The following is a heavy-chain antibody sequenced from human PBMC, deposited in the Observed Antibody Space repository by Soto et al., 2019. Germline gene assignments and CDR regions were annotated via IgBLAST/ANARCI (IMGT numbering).Heavy chain of an antibody. V-gene: IGHV3-30*18. CDR3: ANTYNPDAVADHY. CDR2: ISYDGSNK. CDR1: GSSSTHYG. D-gene: IGHD6-19*01. J-gene: IGHJ4*02. Sequence: QVHLVESGGGVVQPGRSLRLSCAASGSSSTHYGIHWVRQAPGKGLEWVAVISYDGSNKYYADSVKGRFTISRDNSKNTLYLQMNSLRAEDTAVYYCANTYNPDAVADHYWGQGTLVTVSS.